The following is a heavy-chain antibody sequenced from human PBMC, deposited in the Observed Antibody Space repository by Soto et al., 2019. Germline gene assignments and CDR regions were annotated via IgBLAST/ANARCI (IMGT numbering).Heavy chain of an antibody. D-gene: IGHD1-26*01. CDR2: IYQSGST. CDR1: GGSISSGGYS. V-gene: IGHV4-30-2*01. CDR3: ASSVGTTTFDY. J-gene: IGHJ4*02. Sequence: QLQLQESGSGLVKPPQTLSLTCAVSGGSISSGGYSWSWIRQPPGKGLEWIGYIYQSGSTYYSPSLKSRVTMSVDRSKNHFSLKLSSVTAADTAVYYCASSVGTTTFDYWGQGTLVTVSS.